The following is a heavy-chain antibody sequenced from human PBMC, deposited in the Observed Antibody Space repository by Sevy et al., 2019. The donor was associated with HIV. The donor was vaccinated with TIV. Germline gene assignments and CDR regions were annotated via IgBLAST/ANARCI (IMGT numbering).Heavy chain of an antibody. D-gene: IGHD2-21*01. CDR3: ARVIISLNYYYYGMDV. J-gene: IGHJ6*02. CDR2: ISAYNGNT. CDR1: GYTFTSYG. V-gene: IGHV1-18*01. Sequence: ASVKVSCKASGYTFTSYGISWVRQAPGQGLEWMGWISAYNGNTNYAQKLQGRVTMTTDTSTSTAYMELRSLRSDDTALYYCARVIISLNYYYYGMDVWGQGTTVTVSS.